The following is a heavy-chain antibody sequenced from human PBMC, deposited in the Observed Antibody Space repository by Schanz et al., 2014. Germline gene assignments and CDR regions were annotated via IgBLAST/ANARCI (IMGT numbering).Heavy chain of an antibody. Sequence: EVQLLESGGGLAQPGGSLRLSCAASGFTLSNYAMSWVRQAPGKGLVWVARINSVGSNTDYADSVTGRFTISRDNAKNTLYLQMNTLRAEDTAVYYCARKMKLGVYGGKGHDSLDIWGQGTMVTVSS. V-gene: IGHV3-74*02. CDR3: ARKMKLGVYGGKGHDSLDI. CDR1: GFTLSNYA. D-gene: IGHD4-17*01. CDR2: INSVGSNT. J-gene: IGHJ3*02.